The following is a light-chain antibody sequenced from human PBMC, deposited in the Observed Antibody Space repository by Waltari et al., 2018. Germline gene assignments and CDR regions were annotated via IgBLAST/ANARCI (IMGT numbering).Light chain of an antibody. CDR2: SAS. Sequence: EVVLTQSPGTLSLSPGERATLSCRASQSVSSNYLAWYQQKPGQAPRLLIYSASNKATGITDRVSGSGAGTDCTRTISRLEPEDSAVYYCQHYGSSVFTFGPGTKVEIK. CDR1: QSVSSNY. CDR3: QHYGSSVFT. V-gene: IGKV3-20*01. J-gene: IGKJ3*01.